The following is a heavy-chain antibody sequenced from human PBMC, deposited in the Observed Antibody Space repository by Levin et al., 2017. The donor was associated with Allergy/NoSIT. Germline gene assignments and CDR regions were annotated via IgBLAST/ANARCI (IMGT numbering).Heavy chain of an antibody. CDR3: AKSRRYYYGSGSYLDY. D-gene: IGHD3-10*01. Sequence: GESLKISCAASGFTFSSYAMSWVRQAPGKGLEWVSAISGSGGSTYYADSVKGRFTISRDNSKNTLYLQINSLRAEDTAVYYCAKSRRYYYGSGSYLDYWGQGTLVTVSS. CDR2: ISGSGGST. J-gene: IGHJ4*02. CDR1: GFTFSSYA. V-gene: IGHV3-23*01.